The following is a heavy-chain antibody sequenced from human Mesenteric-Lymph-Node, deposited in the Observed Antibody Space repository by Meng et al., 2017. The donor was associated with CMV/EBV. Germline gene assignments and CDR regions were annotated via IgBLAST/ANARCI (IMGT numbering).Heavy chain of an antibody. V-gene: IGHV3-23*03. J-gene: IGHJ4*02. D-gene: IGHD3-22*01. CDR3: ARYYDSSGSYYEDFDY. CDR1: GFTFSSYA. Sequence: GGSLRLSCAASGFTFSSYAMSWVHQAPGKGLEWVSVIYSGGSSTYYADSVKGRFTISRDNSKNTLYLQMNSLRAEDTAVYYCARYYDSSGSYYEDFDYWGQGTLVTVSS. CDR2: IYSGGSST.